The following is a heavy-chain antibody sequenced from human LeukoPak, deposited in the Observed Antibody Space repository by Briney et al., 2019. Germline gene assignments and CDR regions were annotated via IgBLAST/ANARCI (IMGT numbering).Heavy chain of an antibody. J-gene: IGHJ6*02. CDR2: IYYSGST. CDR1: GGSDSSGSYY. Sequence: PSETLSLTCTVSGGSDSSGSYYWSWIRQPPGKGLEWIGYIYYSGSTNYNPSLKSRVTISVDTSKNQFSLKLSSVTAADTAVYYCARDKRYYCSGDCYYYYGMDVWGQGTTVTVSS. D-gene: IGHD2-21*02. CDR3: ARDKRYYCSGDCYYYYGMDV. V-gene: IGHV4-61*01.